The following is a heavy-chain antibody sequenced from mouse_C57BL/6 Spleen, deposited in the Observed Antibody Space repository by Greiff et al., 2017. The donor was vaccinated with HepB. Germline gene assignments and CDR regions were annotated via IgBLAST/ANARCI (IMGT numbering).Heavy chain of an antibody. J-gene: IGHJ4*01. CDR1: GYTFTDYN. Sequence: VQLKESGPELVKPGASVKIPCKASGYTFTDYNMDWVKQSHGKSLEWIGDINPNNGGTIYNQKFKGKATLTVDKSSSTAYMELRSLTSEDTAVYYCARSITAQATLLDYWGQGTSVTVSS. D-gene: IGHD3-2*02. V-gene: IGHV1-18*01. CDR2: INPNNGGT. CDR3: ARSITAQATLLDY.